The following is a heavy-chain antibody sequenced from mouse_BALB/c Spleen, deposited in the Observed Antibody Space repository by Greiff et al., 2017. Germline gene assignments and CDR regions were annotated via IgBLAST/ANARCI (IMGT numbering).Heavy chain of an antibody. CDR1: GFTFSSYT. CDR2: ISNGGGST. D-gene: IGHD6-1*01. V-gene: IGHV5-12-2*01. J-gene: IGHJ4*01. CDR3: ARCSLYAMDY. Sequence: EVNLVESGGGLVQPGGSLKLSCAASGFTFSSYTMSWVRQTPEKRLEWVAYISNGGGSTYYPDTVKGRFTISRDNARNTLYLQMSSLKSEDTAMYYCARCSLYAMDYWGQGTSVTVSS.